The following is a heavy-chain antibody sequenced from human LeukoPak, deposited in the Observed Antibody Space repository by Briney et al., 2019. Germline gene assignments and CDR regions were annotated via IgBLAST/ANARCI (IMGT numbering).Heavy chain of an antibody. V-gene: IGHV3-30*02. J-gene: IGHJ1*01. CDR1: GFTFSSYG. D-gene: IGHD3-16*01. Sequence: GGSLRLSCVASGFTFSSYGMHWVRQAPGKGLEWVAFIHYDGSNKYCADSVKGRFTISRDNSKNTVSLQMNSLRGEDTAVYYCAKDDAWGRYKDWGQGTLVTVSS. CDR2: IHYDGSNK. CDR3: AKDDAWGRYKD.